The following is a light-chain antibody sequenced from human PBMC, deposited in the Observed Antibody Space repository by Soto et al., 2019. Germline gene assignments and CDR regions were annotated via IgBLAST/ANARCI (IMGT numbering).Light chain of an antibody. Sequence: QSVLTQPPSASGTPGQRVTISCSGSSSNIGSNTVNWYQQLPGTAPKLLIYSNDQRPSGVPDRFSGSESGTSASLAISWLQSEDEADYYCAAWDDSLNGWVFGGGTKLTVL. V-gene: IGLV1-44*01. CDR2: SND. CDR1: SSNIGSNT. CDR3: AAWDDSLNGWV. J-gene: IGLJ3*02.